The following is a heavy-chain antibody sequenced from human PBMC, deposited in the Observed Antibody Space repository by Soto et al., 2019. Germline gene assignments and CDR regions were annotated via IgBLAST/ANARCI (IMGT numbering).Heavy chain of an antibody. Sequence: GASVKVSCKASGYTFTSYGISWVRQAPGQGLEWMGWISAYNGNTNYAQKLQGRVTMTTDTSTSTAYMELRSLRSDDTAVYYCASMHSSSIWTPPPGGMDVWGQGTTVTVSS. D-gene: IGHD6-6*01. CDR2: ISAYNGNT. CDR3: ASMHSSSIWTPPPGGMDV. V-gene: IGHV1-18*04. CDR1: GYTFTSYG. J-gene: IGHJ6*02.